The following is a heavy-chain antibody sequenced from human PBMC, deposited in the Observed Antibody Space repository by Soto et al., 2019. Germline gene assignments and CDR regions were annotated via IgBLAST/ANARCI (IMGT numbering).Heavy chain of an antibody. CDR3: ARSRYSSAWYTAFDS. J-gene: IGHJ4*02. V-gene: IGHV4-4*07. CDR1: GDSISGYY. Sequence: PSETLSLTCTVSGDSISGYYWNWIRQPAGKGLEWIGRIYASGSTISNRSLRSRVALSVDTSKNQFSLNLNSVTAADTAMYYCARSRYSSAWYTAFDSWSQGIMVTVYS. D-gene: IGHD6-19*01. CDR2: IYASGST.